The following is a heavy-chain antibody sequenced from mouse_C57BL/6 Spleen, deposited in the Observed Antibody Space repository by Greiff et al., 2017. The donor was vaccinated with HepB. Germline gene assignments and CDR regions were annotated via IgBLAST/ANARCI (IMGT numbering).Heavy chain of an antibody. CDR2: IYPGSGST. J-gene: IGHJ4*01. Sequence: QVQLQQPGAELVKPGASVKMSCKASGYTFTSYWITWVKQRPGQGLEWIGDIYPGSGSTNYHEKFKSKATLTVDTSSSTAYMQPSSLTSEDSAVYYCARDDYDEGGIGAMDYWGQGTSVTVSS. CDR1: GYTFTSYW. CDR3: ARDDYDEGGIGAMDY. D-gene: IGHD2-4*01. V-gene: IGHV1-55*01.